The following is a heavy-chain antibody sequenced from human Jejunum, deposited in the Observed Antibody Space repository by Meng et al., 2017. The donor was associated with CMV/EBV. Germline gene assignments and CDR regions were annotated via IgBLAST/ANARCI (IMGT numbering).Heavy chain of an antibody. D-gene: IGHD2-21*01. CDR2: MYYSGKT. V-gene: IGHV4-59*01. Sequence: GCSISGYYWSWIRQPPGKGLEWLGYMYYSGKTTYNPSLESRVTISLDTSKNQFSLNLRSVTAADTAVYYCSRVGKDRSGGDCSFDHWGQGTLVTVSS. J-gene: IGHJ4*02. CDR3: SRVGKDRSGGDCSFDH. CDR1: GCSISGYY.